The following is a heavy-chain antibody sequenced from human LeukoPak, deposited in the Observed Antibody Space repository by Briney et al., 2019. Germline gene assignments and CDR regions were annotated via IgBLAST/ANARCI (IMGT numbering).Heavy chain of an antibody. Sequence: GASVKVSCKASGYTFTGYYMHWVRQAPGQGLEWMGIINPSGGSTSYAQKFQGRVTMTRDTSTSTVYMELSSLRSEDTAVYYCARGGYCSGGSCPRAYYYYYMDVWGKGTTVTISS. J-gene: IGHJ6*03. CDR2: INPSGGST. D-gene: IGHD2-15*01. CDR3: ARGGYCSGGSCPRAYYYYYMDV. CDR1: GYTFTGYY. V-gene: IGHV1-46*01.